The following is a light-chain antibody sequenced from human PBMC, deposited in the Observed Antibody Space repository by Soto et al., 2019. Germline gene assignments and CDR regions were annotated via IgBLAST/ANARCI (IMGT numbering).Light chain of an antibody. CDR2: WAS. J-gene: IGKJ2*01. V-gene: IGKV4-1*01. Sequence: DIVMTQSPDSPAVSLVEMATINCKSSQSVLYSTNNKNYLAGYQQRLGQPPKLLIYWASTRGSRVPDRISGSGSGTDYPLPNTSLQAKDVAVYYCQQYESTSPTFGQGTKLEIK. CDR3: QQYESTSPT. CDR1: QSVLYSTNNKNY.